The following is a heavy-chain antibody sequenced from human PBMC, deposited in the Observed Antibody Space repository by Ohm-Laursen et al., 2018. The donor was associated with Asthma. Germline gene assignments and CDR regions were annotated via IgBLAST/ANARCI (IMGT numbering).Heavy chain of an antibody. Sequence: PSDTLSLTCPVSGGSISSYYWSWVRQPPGKGLEWIGFIFYNGSTSYNPSLRSRVAISIDTSKNQFSLKVTSVIAADTAVYFCARDGGGYGVNYYYYGMDVWGQGTTVSVSS. D-gene: IGHD5-12*01. CDR3: ARDGGGYGVNYYYYGMDV. J-gene: IGHJ6*02. CDR1: GGSISSYY. V-gene: IGHV4-30-4*02. CDR2: IFYNGST.